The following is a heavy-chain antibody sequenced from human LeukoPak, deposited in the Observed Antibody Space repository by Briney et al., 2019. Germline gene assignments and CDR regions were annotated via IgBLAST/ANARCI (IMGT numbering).Heavy chain of an antibody. CDR2: INHSGST. Sequence: SETLSLTCAVYGGSFSGYYWSWIRQPPGKGLEWIGEINHSGSTNYNPSLKSRVTISVDTSKNQFSLKLSSVAAADTAVYYCASLHDSSGYYFDYWGQGTLVTVSS. CDR3: ASLHDSSGYYFDY. CDR1: GGSFSGYY. V-gene: IGHV4-34*01. D-gene: IGHD3-22*01. J-gene: IGHJ4*02.